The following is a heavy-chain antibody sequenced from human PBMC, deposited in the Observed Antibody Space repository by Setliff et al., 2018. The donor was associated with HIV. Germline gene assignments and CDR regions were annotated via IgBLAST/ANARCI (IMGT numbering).Heavy chain of an antibody. D-gene: IGHD6-19*01. CDR2: IIPILGIA. Sequence: SVKVSCKASRGTFSSYAISWVRQAPGQGLEWMGGIIPILGIANYAQKVQGRVTITADKYTSTAYMELSSLRSEDTAVYYCARLSGWYEGDFDYWGQGTLVTVSS. CDR1: RGTFSSYA. J-gene: IGHJ4*02. V-gene: IGHV1-69*10. CDR3: ARLSGWYEGDFDY.